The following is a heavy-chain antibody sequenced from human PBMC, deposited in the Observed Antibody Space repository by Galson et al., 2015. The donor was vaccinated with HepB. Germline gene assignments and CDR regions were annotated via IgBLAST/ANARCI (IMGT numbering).Heavy chain of an antibody. J-gene: IGHJ5*02. CDR1: GYTFTSYG. D-gene: IGHD2-2*01. V-gene: IGHV1-18*04. CDR3: ARTHSSKLEDWFDP. Sequence: SVKVSCKASGYTFTSYGISWVRQAPGQGLEWMGWISAYNGNTNYAQKLQGRVTMTTDTSTSTAYMELRSLRSDDTAVYYCARTHSSKLEDWFDPWGQGTLVTVSS. CDR2: ISAYNGNT.